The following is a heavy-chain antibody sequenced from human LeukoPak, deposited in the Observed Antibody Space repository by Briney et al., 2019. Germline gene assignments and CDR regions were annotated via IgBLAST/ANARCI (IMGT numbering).Heavy chain of an antibody. CDR1: GFAFTSHW. D-gene: IGHD3-16*01. CDR2: IKEDGSEK. Sequence: GGSLRLSCAASGFAFTSHWMAWVRRAPGKGLEWVANIKEDGSEKYYLDSMKGRLTISRDNAKKSLYLQMNSLRVEDTGIHYCASLNYGQVWGSPHYYFDYWGQGILVTVSS. CDR3: ASLNYGQVWGSPHYYFDY. J-gene: IGHJ4*02. V-gene: IGHV3-7*01.